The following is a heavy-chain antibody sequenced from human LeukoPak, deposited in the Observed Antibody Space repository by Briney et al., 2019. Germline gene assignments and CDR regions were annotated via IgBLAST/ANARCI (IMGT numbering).Heavy chain of an antibody. Sequence: KPSETLSLTCAVYGGSFSGYYWSWIRQPPGKGLEWIGEINHSGSTNYNPSLKSRVTISVDTSKNQFSLKLSSVTAADTAVYYCARRDSIAAATGAWFDPWGQGTLVTVSS. D-gene: IGHD6-13*01. CDR2: INHSGST. J-gene: IGHJ5*02. V-gene: IGHV4-34*01. CDR1: GGSFSGYY. CDR3: ARRDSIAAATGAWFDP.